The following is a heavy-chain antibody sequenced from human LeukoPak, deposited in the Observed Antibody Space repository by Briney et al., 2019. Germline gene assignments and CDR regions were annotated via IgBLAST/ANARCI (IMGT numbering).Heavy chain of an antibody. CDR2: TYTNGNT. CDR3: ARGSRDMTTIFDY. Sequence: SETLSLTCSVSGDSISSYYWNWIRQPAGKGLEWIGRTYTNGNTNYNPSLKTRVTVSVDPSRNQFSLKLSSVTAADTAVYYCARGSRDMTTIFDYWGQGTLVTVSS. CDR1: GDSISSYY. J-gene: IGHJ4*02. V-gene: IGHV4-4*07. D-gene: IGHD5-24*01.